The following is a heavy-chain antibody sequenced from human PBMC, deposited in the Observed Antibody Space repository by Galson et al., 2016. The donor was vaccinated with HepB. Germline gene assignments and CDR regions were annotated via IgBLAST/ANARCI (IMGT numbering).Heavy chain of an antibody. CDR2: IHYSGTT. J-gene: IGHJ6*02. CDR3: ASVYARYNWNRMARDYYYHGMDV. D-gene: IGHD1-20*01. V-gene: IGHV4-59*01. Sequence: SPGRGLEWIGFIHYSGTTNYNPYLKSRLTISVDTSKNQFSLKLSSVTAADTAVYYCASVYARYNWNRMARDYYYHGMDVWGQGTTVTVSS.